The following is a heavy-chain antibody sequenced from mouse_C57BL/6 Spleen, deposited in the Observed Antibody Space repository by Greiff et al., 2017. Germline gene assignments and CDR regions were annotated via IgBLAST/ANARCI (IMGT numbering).Heavy chain of an antibody. Sequence: VQLKESGPELVKPGASVKISCKASGYSFTDYNMNWVKQSNGKSLEWIGVINPNYGTTSYNQKFKGKATLTVDQSSSTAYMQLNSLTSEDSAVYYCARYYGGSSYAMDYWGQGTSVTVSS. D-gene: IGHD1-1*02. CDR3: ARYYGGSSYAMDY. CDR2: INPNYGTT. J-gene: IGHJ4*01. CDR1: GYSFTDYN. V-gene: IGHV1-39*01.